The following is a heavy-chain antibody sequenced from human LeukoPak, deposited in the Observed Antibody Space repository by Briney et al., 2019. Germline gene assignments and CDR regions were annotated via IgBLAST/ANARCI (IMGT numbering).Heavy chain of an antibody. V-gene: IGHV3-74*01. D-gene: IGHD3-22*01. CDR1: GFTFSSHW. Sequence: PGGSLRLSCAASGFTFSSHWMHWVRQAPGKGLVWVSRINSDGSTTSYADSVKGRFTISRDNAKNTLYLQMNSLRAEDTAVYYCARVMYYYHSSGSIAVYYFDYWGQGTLVIVSS. CDR2: INSDGSTT. CDR3: ARVMYYYHSSGSIAVYYFDY. J-gene: IGHJ4*02.